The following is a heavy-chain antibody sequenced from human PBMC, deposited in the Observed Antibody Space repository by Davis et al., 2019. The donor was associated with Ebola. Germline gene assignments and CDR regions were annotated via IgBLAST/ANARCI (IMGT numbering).Heavy chain of an antibody. D-gene: IGHD6-19*01. CDR2: IFYSGTT. CDR3: ARGSQWLGPDY. J-gene: IGHJ4*02. CDR1: GGSFSTYT. Sequence: SETLSLTCTVSGGSFSTYTWSWVRQPPGKGLERVGYIFYSGTTHYNPSLRGRVTISVDTYKKHFSLKLGSVTAADAAVYYCARGSQWLGPDYWGQGPLVTVSS. V-gene: IGHV4-59*01.